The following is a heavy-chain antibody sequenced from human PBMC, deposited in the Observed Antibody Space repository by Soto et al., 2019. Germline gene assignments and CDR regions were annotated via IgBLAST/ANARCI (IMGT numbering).Heavy chain of an antibody. CDR3: ARGSLGPDY. V-gene: IGHV4-4*07. Sequence: QVQLQESGPGLVKPSETLSLTCTVSSASLSNYYWSWIRQPAGKGLEWIGRIFPTGNTDYNPSLRNRVTMSVDTSKNQFSLKLNSVTAADTAVYYCARGSLGPDYWGPGTLVTVSS. CDR1: SASLSNYY. CDR2: IFPTGNT. D-gene: IGHD1-26*01. J-gene: IGHJ4*02.